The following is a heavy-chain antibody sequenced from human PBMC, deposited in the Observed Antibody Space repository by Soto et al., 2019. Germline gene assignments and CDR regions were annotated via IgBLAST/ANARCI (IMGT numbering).Heavy chain of an antibody. CDR1: GLTFSSSS. CDR3: VKGSYSGSFGVDYFDF. Sequence: GALRLSCSASGLTFSSSSMHWVRQTPGKGLEYVSGISNHGYSTYYAESVKDRFTISRDDSKNTLYLQMSSLRAEDTAVYYCVKGSYSGSFGVDYFDFWGQGTLVTVSS. CDR2: ISNHGYST. J-gene: IGHJ4*02. D-gene: IGHD1-26*01. V-gene: IGHV3-64D*06.